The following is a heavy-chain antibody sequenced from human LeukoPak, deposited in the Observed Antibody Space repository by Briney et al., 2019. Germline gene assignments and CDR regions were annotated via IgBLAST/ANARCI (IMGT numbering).Heavy chain of an antibody. D-gene: IGHD2-2*01. V-gene: IGHV4-61*02. J-gene: IGHJ3*02. Sequence: SQTLSLTCTVSSGFISSSNYYWSWIRQPAGKGLEWIGRIYTSGSTNYNPSLNSRVTISVDTSKNQCSLKLSSVTAADTAVYYCARSKAGGPTSAFDIWGRGTMVTVSS. CDR3: ARSKAGGPTSAFDI. CDR2: IYTSGST. CDR1: SGFISSSNYY.